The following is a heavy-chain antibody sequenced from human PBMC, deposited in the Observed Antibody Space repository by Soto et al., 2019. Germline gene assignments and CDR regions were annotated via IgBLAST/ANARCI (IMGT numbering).Heavy chain of an antibody. CDR2: IIPIFGTA. J-gene: IGHJ3*02. Sequence: QVQLVQSGAEVKKPGSSVKVSCKASGGTFSSYAISWVRQAPGQGPEWMGGIIPIFGTANYAQKFQGRVTITADESTSTAYMELSSLRSEDTAVYYCASCSGYYSCRVPADAFDIWGQGTMVTVSS. D-gene: IGHD3-22*01. V-gene: IGHV1-69*01. CDR3: ASCSGYYSCRVPADAFDI. CDR1: GGTFSSYA.